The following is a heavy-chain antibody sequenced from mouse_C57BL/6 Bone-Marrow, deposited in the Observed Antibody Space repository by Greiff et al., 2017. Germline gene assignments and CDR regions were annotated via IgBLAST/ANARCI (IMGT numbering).Heavy chain of an antibody. Sequence: EVQGVESGGGLVKPGGSLKLSCAASGFTFSDYGMHWVRQAPEKGLEWVAYISSGSSTIYYADTVKGRFTISRDNAKNTLFLQMTSLRSEHTAMYYCARRYYGSSPYYAMDYWGQGTSVTVSS. J-gene: IGHJ4*01. D-gene: IGHD1-1*01. V-gene: IGHV5-17*01. CDR3: ARRYYGSSPYYAMDY. CDR1: GFTFSDYG. CDR2: ISSGSSTI.